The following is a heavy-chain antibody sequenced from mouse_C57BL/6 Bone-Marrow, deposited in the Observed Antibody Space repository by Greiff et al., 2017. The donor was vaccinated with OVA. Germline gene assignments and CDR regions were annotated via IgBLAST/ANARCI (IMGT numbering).Heavy chain of an antibody. CDR2: IYPGSGST. V-gene: IGHV1-55*01. CDR1: GYTFTSYW. CDR3: ARALYYGSSYHYAMDY. D-gene: IGHD1-1*01. J-gene: IGHJ4*01. Sequence: VQLQQPGAELVKPGASVKMSCKASGYTFTSYWITWVKQRPGQGLEWIGDIYPGSGSTNYNEKFKSKATLTVDTSSSTAYMQLSSLTSEDSAVYYCARALYYGSSYHYAMDYWGQGTSVTVSS.